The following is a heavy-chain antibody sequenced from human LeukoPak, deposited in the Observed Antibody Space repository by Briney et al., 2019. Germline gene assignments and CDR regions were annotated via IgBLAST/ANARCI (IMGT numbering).Heavy chain of an antibody. V-gene: IGHV3-23*01. D-gene: IGHD2-15*01. CDR3: AKEVVAASLAAYYFDY. CDR2: ISGSGGST. Sequence: GGSLRLSCAASGFTFSSYAMSWVGQVPGKGLEWVSAISGSGGSTYYADSVKGRFTISRDNSKNTLYLQMNSLRAEDTAVYYCAKEVVAASLAAYYFDYWGQGTLVTVSS. J-gene: IGHJ4*02. CDR1: GFTFSSYA.